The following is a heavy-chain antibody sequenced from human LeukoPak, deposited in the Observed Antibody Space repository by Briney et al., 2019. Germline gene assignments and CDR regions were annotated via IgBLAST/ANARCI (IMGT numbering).Heavy chain of an antibody. J-gene: IGHJ4*02. V-gene: IGHV1-2*02. Sequence: ASVKVSCKASGYTFTDNYIHWVRQAPGHGLEWMGWINPRSGGTSYGQKFQGRVTVTRDTSISTAYMELSSLTSDDTAVYYCGRVAYCGSGCYYYFDYWGQGTLVTVSS. D-gene: IGHD2-21*02. CDR1: GYTFTDNY. CDR3: GRVAYCGSGCYYYFDY. CDR2: INPRSGGT.